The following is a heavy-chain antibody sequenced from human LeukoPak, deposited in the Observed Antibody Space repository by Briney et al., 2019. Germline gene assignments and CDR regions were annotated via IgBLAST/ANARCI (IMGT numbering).Heavy chain of an antibody. J-gene: IGHJ6*02. CDR1: DFTLSSHG. Sequence: GGSLRLSCVVSDFTLSSHGMHWVRQAPGKGLEWVAVISYDGSNKYYADSVKGRFTISRDNSKNTLYLQMNSLRAEDTAVYYCAKDASKQYCTNGVCYPDYYYGMDVWGQGTTVTVSS. CDR3: AKDASKQYCTNGVCYPDYYYGMDV. V-gene: IGHV3-30*18. CDR2: ISYDGSNK. D-gene: IGHD2-8*01.